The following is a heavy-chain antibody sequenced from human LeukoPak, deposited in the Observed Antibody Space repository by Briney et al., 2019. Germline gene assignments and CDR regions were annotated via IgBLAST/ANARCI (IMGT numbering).Heavy chain of an antibody. V-gene: IGHV4-59*01. CDR2: ISNSGST. CDR1: GGSISSYY. J-gene: IGHJ3*02. Sequence: PSETLSLTCTVPGGSISSYYWSWIRQPPGGGLEWIGYISNSGSTNYNPSLKSRVTISVDTSKNQLSLKLSSVTAADTAVYHCVRLQPNTGEWAFDIWGQGTMVSASS. CDR3: VRLQPNTGEWAFDI. D-gene: IGHD1-1*01.